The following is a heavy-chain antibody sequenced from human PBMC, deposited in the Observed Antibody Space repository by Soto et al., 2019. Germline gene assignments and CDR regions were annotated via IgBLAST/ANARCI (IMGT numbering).Heavy chain of an antibody. V-gene: IGHV4-39*01. CDR2: MYVDGEA. Sequence: QLLLQGSRPELVKPSETLSLICTVSGGSITSDGYYWGWIRQSPGKGLEWIGSMYVDGEAYYYPSLASRVTISLDTSKSEFSLKLNAVTAADTAVYYCARSPGSSRHWFDPWGQGTLVTVSS. CDR1: GGSITSDGYY. J-gene: IGHJ5*02. CDR3: ARSPGSSRHWFDP. D-gene: IGHD6-6*01.